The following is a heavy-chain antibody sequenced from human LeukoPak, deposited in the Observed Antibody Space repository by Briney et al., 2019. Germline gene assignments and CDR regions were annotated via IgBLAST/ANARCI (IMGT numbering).Heavy chain of an antibody. CDR2: INPNSGGT. Sequence: ASVKVSCKASGYTFTGYYMHWVRQAPGQGLEWMGWINPNSGGTNYAQKFQGRVTMTRDTSISTAYMELSRLRSDDTAVYYCAREAVGVGALGYWGQGTLVTASS. CDR3: AREAVGVGALGY. V-gene: IGHV1-2*02. CDR1: GYTFTGYY. J-gene: IGHJ4*02. D-gene: IGHD1-26*01.